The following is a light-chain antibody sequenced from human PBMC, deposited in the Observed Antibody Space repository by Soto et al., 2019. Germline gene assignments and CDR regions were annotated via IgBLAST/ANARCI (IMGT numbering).Light chain of an antibody. CDR1: QSVGNNY. J-gene: IGKJ4*01. V-gene: IGKV3-20*01. CDR2: GAS. Sequence: EIVLAQSPGTLSLSPGERATLSCRASQSVGNNYLAWYQQKPGQAPRLLIYGASSRATGIPDRFSGSGSGTDFTLTISRLEPEDFAVYYCQQYLNLPLTFGGGTKVQIK. CDR3: QQYLNLPLT.